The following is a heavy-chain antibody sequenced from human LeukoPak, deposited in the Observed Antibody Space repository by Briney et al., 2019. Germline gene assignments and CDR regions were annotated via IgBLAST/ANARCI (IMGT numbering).Heavy chain of an antibody. CDR1: GITFGNYD. Sequence: GGSLRLSCRVSGITFGNYDMSWVRQAPGKGLEWVSGVSGSGGSKYYVDSVEGRFTIYRDNSKNTLFLQMDILGAEDTAVYYCAKGGMSMIRGGAFDYWGQGSRVTVSS. D-gene: IGHD3-10*01. J-gene: IGHJ4*02. CDR2: VSGSGGSK. CDR3: AKGGMSMIRGGAFDY. V-gene: IGHV3-23*01.